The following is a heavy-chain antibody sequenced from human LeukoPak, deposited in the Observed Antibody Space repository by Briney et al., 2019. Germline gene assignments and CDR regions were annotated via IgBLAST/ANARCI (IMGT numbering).Heavy chain of an antibody. Sequence: GGSLRLSCAASGFTFSSYAMHWVRQAPGKGLEWVAVISYDGSNKYYADSVKGRFTISRDNSKNTLYLQMNSLRAEDTAVYYCARGAVPPNYYGSGSPKAYWGQGTLVTVSS. D-gene: IGHD3-10*01. J-gene: IGHJ4*02. V-gene: IGHV3-30-3*01. CDR3: ARGAVPPNYYGSGSPKAY. CDR1: GFTFSSYA. CDR2: ISYDGSNK.